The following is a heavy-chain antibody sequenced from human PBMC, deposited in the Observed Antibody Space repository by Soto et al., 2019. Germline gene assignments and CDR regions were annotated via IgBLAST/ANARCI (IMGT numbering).Heavy chain of an antibody. CDR3: ARGPYYDLIWNYYYMDV. V-gene: IGHV4-59*08. J-gene: IGHJ6*03. CDR1: GGSISGHY. Sequence: QVQLQESGPGLVKPSETLSLSCSVSGGSISGHYWSWVRQTPGKGLEWIGYMYYSGSTNYNPSLKSRVTISVDTSNNHFSLRLTSVTAADTAVYYCARGPYYDLIWNYYYMDVWGKGTTVTVSS. CDR2: MYYSGST. D-gene: IGHD3-16*01.